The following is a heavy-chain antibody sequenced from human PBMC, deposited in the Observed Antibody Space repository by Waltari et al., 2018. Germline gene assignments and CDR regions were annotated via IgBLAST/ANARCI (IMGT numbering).Heavy chain of an antibody. CDR2: IYYSGST. Sequence: QLQLQESGPGLVKPSETLSLTCTVSGGSISSSSYYWGWIRQPPGKGLEGIGMIYYSGSTYYNPALKSRVTIAVDTSKNQFSLKLSSVTAADTAVYYCARELLDGDFDYWGQGTLVTVSS. D-gene: IGHD2-15*01. CDR1: GGSISSSSYY. V-gene: IGHV4-39*07. CDR3: ARELLDGDFDY. J-gene: IGHJ4*02.